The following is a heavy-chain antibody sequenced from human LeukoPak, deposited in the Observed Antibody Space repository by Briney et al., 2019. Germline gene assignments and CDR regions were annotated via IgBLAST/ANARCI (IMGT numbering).Heavy chain of an antibody. CDR3: ARKKNHYYHSNSQATSRFDY. CDR1: GDSISSYY. J-gene: IGHJ4*02. Sequence: PSETLSLTCTVSGDSISSYYWSWIRQPPGKGLEWIGEINHSGSTNYNPSLKSRVTISVDTSKNQFSLKLSSVTAADTAVYYCARKKNHYYHSNSQATSRFDYWGQGTLVTVSS. D-gene: IGHD3-22*01. V-gene: IGHV4-34*01. CDR2: INHSGST.